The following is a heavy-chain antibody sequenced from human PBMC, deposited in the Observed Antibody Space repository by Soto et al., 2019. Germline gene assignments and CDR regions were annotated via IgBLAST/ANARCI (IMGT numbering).Heavy chain of an antibody. Sequence: GASVKVSFKASGGTFSSYAISWLRQAPGQGLEWMGGIIPIFGTANYAQKFQGRVTITADESTSTAYMELSSLRSEDTAVYYCAARYGSVFYGMDVWGQGTTVTVSS. CDR2: IIPIFGTA. V-gene: IGHV1-69*13. CDR3: AARYGSVFYGMDV. D-gene: IGHD3-10*01. J-gene: IGHJ6*02. CDR1: GGTFSSYA.